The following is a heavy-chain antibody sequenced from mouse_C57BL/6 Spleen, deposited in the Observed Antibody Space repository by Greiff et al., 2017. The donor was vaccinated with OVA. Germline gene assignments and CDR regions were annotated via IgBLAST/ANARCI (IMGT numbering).Heavy chain of an antibody. CDR1: GYTFTSYW. J-gene: IGHJ2*01. CDR2: IYPSDSET. CDR3: ASLSLYDYDGVDY. Sequence: QVQLQQPGAELVRPGSSVKLSCKASGYTFTSYWMDWVKQRPGQGLEWIGNIYPSDSETHYNQKFKDKATLTVDKSSSTAYMQLSSLTSEDSAVYYCASLSLYDYDGVDYWGQGTTLTVSS. D-gene: IGHD2-4*01. V-gene: IGHV1-61*01.